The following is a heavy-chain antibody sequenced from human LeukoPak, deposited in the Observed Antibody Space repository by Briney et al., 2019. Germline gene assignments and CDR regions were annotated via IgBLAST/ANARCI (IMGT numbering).Heavy chain of an antibody. V-gene: IGHV3-23*01. D-gene: IGHD1-26*01. J-gene: IGHJ4*02. CDR3: TSLTPVAATTFV. Sequence: QTGGSLRLSCAASGFTFSSYAMSWVRQAPGKGLEWVSAISGSGGSTYYADSVKGRFTISRDNSKNTLYLQMNSLRAEDTAVYYCTSLTPVAATTFVWGQGNLVTVSS. CDR1: GFTFSSYA. CDR2: ISGSGGST.